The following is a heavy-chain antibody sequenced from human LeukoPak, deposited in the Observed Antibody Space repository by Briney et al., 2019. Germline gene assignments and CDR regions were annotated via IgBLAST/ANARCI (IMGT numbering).Heavy chain of an antibody. CDR1: GGSISSGGYY. CDR3: ARVDTAMVYLDY. J-gene: IGHJ4*02. Sequence: SQTLSLTCTVSGGSISSGGYYWSWIRQHPGKGLEWIGYIYYSGSTYHNPFLKSRVTISVDTSKNQFSLKLSSVTAADTAVYYCARVDTAMVYLDYWGQGTLVTVSS. V-gene: IGHV4-31*03. CDR2: IYYSGST. D-gene: IGHD5-18*01.